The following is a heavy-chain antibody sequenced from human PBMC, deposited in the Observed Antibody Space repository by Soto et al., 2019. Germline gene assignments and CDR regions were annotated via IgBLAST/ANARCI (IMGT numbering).Heavy chain of an antibody. Sequence: QVQLQQWGAGLLKPSETLSLTCAVYGGSFSGYYWSSIRQPPGKGLEWIGEINHSGSTNYNPSLKSRVTISVDTSKYQFSLKLSSVTAADTAVYYCARAGWTRPFDPWGQGTLVTVSS. J-gene: IGHJ5*02. CDR3: ARAGWTRPFDP. D-gene: IGHD6-19*01. CDR2: INHSGST. CDR1: GGSFSGYY. V-gene: IGHV4-34*01.